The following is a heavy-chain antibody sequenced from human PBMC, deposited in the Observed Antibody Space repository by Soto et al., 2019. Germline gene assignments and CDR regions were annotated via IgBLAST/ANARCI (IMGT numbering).Heavy chain of an antibody. V-gene: IGHV1-18*04. CDR3: ARVSPYGRSWGKHYYYGIDV. D-gene: IGHD6-13*01. Sequence: QVQLVQSGAEVKKPGASVKVSCKASGYTFTSYGISWVRQAPGQGLEWMGWISAYNGNTNYAQKLQGRVTMTTDTGTSTDYMGLRSLRSHDTAVYDFARVSPYGRSWGKHYYYGIDVWGQGTMVTVSS. CDR2: ISAYNGNT. CDR1: GYTFTSYG. J-gene: IGHJ6*02.